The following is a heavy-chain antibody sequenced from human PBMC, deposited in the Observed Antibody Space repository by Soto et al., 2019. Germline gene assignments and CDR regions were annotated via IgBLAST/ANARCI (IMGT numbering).Heavy chain of an antibody. CDR3: ARSLCWDGSGYQFDAFDI. J-gene: IGHJ3*02. CDR1: GGSFSGYY. CDR2: INHSGST. V-gene: IGHV4-34*01. Sequence: QVQLQQWGAGLLKPSETLSLTCAVYGGSFSGYYWSWIRQPPGKGLEWIGEINHSGSTNYNPSLKSRVTISVDTSKSQLSLKLSSVTASDTAVYYCARSLCWDGSGYQFDAFDIWGQGTMVTVSS. D-gene: IGHD3-22*01.